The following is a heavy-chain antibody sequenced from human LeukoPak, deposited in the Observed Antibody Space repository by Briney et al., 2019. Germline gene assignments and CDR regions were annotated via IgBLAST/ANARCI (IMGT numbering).Heavy chain of an antibody. Sequence: GGSLRLSCAASGFTFSSYEMNLVRQAPGKGLEWVSYISSSGSTIYYADSVKGRFTISRDNAKNSLYLQMNSLRAEDTAVYYCARDSPGGCVDYWGQGTLVTVSS. CDR2: ISSSGSTI. CDR3: ARDSPGGCVDY. J-gene: IGHJ4*02. D-gene: IGHD3-16*01. CDR1: GFTFSSYE. V-gene: IGHV3-48*03.